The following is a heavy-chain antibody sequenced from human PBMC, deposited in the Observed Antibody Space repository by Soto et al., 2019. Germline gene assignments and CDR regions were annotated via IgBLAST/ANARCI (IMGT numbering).Heavy chain of an antibody. CDR2: IYYSGST. CDR3: ARVGRYYYDSSGKAVYNWFDP. Sequence: SETLSLTCTVSGGSISSGGYYWSWIRQHPGKGLEWIGYIYYSGSTYYNPSLKSRVTISVDTSKNQFSLKLSSVTAADTAVYYCARVGRYYYDSSGKAVYNWFDPWGQGDLVTVSS. V-gene: IGHV4-31*03. D-gene: IGHD3-22*01. J-gene: IGHJ5*02. CDR1: GGSISSGGYY.